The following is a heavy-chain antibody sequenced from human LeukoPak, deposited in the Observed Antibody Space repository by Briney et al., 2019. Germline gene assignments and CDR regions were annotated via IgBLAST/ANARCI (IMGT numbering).Heavy chain of an antibody. CDR3: ARDVYYDL. CDR1: GFPFSSYW. D-gene: IGHD3-22*01. V-gene: IGHV4-34*01. Sequence: GSLRLSCGASGFPFSSYWMSWVRQAPGKGLEWIGEINHSGSTNYNPSLKSRVTISVDTSKNQFSLKLSSVTAADTAVYYCARDVYYDLWGQGTLVTVSS. J-gene: IGHJ4*02. CDR2: INHSGST.